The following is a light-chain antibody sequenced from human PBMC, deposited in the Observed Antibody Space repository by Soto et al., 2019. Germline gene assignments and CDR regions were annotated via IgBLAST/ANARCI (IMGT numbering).Light chain of an antibody. CDR2: AAS. V-gene: IGKV1-39*01. CDR1: QSITTY. Sequence: IERSQCRSSLHASVGDRFTITCRASQSITTYLNWYRQKPGKAPKLLIYAASSLQSGVPSRFSGSGSGTDFTLAISSLQPEDFATYYCQQHAAYPRDFGQGTKVDIK. J-gene: IGKJ1*01. CDR3: QQHAAYPRD.